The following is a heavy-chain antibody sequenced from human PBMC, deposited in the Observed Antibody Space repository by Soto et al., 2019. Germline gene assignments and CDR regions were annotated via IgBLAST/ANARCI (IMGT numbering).Heavy chain of an antibody. CDR1: GFTVSDYG. D-gene: IGHD2-21*01. V-gene: IGHV3-48*02. Sequence: GGSLRLSCTASGFTVSDYGVNWVRQAPGKGLEWISYISSTGDLILYADSVKGRFTIARDIAKNSLYLQMDSLRDDDSAVYYCATWAIAVGGEGVWGQGTLVTVSS. J-gene: IGHJ4*02. CDR2: ISSTGDLI. CDR3: ATWAIAVGGEGV.